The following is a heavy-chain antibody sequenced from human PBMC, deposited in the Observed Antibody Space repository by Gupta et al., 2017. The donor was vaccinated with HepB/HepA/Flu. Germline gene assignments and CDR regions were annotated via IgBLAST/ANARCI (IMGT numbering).Heavy chain of an antibody. Sequence: QLQLQESGPGLVKPSETLSLTCTVSGGSISSSSYYWGWVRQPPGKGLEWIGSMYYSGTTYYNPSLKSRVTISVDTSKNQFSLKLSSVTAADTAVYYCAPGEWSGLVIYWGQGTLVTVSS. J-gene: IGHJ4*02. CDR1: GGSISSSSYY. D-gene: IGHD3-3*01. CDR2: MYYSGTT. V-gene: IGHV4-39*01. CDR3: APGEWSGLVIY.